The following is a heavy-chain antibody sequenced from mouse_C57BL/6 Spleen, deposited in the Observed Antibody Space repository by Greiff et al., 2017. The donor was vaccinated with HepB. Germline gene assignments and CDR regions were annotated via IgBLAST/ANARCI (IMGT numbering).Heavy chain of an antibody. D-gene: IGHD1-1*01. Sequence: QVQLQQPGAELVRPGSSVKLSCKASGYTFTSYWMHWVKQRPIQGLEWIGNIDPSDSETHYNQKFKDKATLTVDKSSSTAYMQLSSLTSEDSAVYYCAREVYYGSSPSSFAYWGQGTLVTVSA. V-gene: IGHV1-52*01. CDR3: AREVYYGSSPSSFAY. CDR1: GYTFTSYW. CDR2: IDPSDSET. J-gene: IGHJ3*01.